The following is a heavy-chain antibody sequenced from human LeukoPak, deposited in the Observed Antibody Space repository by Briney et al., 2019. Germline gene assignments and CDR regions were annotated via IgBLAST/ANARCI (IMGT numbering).Heavy chain of an antibody. V-gene: IGHV3-15*01. D-gene: IGHD3-10*01. CDR2: IYSKTDGGTI. Sequence: GSLRLSCAASKFTFSNAWMSWVRQAPGKGLEWVGRIYSKTDGGTIDYAAPVKDRFTISRDDSKNTLYLQMNSLKTEDTAVYYCATDWAPTRTSGRPFDYWGQGTLVTVSS. J-gene: IGHJ4*02. CDR3: ATDWAPTRTSGRPFDY. CDR1: KFTFSNAW.